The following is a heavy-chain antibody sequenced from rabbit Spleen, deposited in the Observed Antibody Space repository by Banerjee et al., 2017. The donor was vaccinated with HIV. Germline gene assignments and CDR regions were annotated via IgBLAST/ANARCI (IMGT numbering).Heavy chain of an antibody. V-gene: IGHV1S45*01. Sequence: EQLEESGGDLVQPEGSLTLTCTASGFDLSSYYYMCWVRQAPGKGLEWIGCMYTATGTTWYASWVDGRFSISKTSSTTVTLQMTSLTVADTATYFCARWGPGNGVVTNAFSLWGPGTLVTVS. CDR2: MYTATGTT. D-gene: IGHD3-1*01. CDR1: GFDLSSYYY. CDR3: ARWGPGNGVVTNAFSL. J-gene: IGHJ4*01.